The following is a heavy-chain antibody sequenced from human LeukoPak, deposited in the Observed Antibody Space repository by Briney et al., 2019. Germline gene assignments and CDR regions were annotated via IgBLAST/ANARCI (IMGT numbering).Heavy chain of an antibody. Sequence: GGSLRLSCAASGFTFSSYGMAWVRQAPGKGLEWVSSTSGSGGRTYYADSVKGRFTISRDNSKNTLFLQMNSLRAEDTAVYYCATETGDYYATGAQAIDYWGQGTLVTVSS. V-gene: IGHV3-23*01. CDR3: ATETGDYYATGAQAIDY. CDR1: GFTFSSYG. D-gene: IGHD3-10*01. CDR2: TSGSGGRT. J-gene: IGHJ4*02.